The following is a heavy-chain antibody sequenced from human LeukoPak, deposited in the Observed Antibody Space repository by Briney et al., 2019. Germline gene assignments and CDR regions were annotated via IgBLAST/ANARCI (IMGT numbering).Heavy chain of an antibody. CDR3: ARDKDYYDSSGYWV. CDR2: IIPFFGTA. Sequence: ASVKVSCKASGGTFSSYAISWVRQAPGQGLEWMGGIIPFFGTANYAQKFQGRVTITADESTSTAYMELSSLRSKDTAVYYCARDKDYYDSSGYWVWGQGTLVTVSS. D-gene: IGHD3-22*01. J-gene: IGHJ4*02. V-gene: IGHV1-69*01. CDR1: GGTFSSYA.